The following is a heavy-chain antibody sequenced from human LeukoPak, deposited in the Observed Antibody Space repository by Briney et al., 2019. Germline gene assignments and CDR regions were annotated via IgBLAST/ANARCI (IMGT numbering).Heavy chain of an antibody. D-gene: IGHD5-18*01. Sequence: GGSLRLSCAASGFSFSAYWMHWVREAPGKGLEWVSVIYSGGSTNYADSVKGRLTISRDNSKNTLYLQMNSLRAEDTAVYYCARTRVDTAMVTGYFDYWGQGTLVTVSS. J-gene: IGHJ4*02. CDR3: ARTRVDTAMVTGYFDY. V-gene: IGHV3-66*01. CDR1: GFSFSAYW. CDR2: IYSGGST.